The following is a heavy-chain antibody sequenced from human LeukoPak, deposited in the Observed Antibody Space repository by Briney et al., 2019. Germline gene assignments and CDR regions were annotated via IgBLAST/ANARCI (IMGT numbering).Heavy chain of an antibody. CDR2: INHSGST. Sequence: SETLSLTCAIYGGSFSGYYWSWIRQPPGKGLEWIGEINHSGSTNYSPSLKSRVTISVDTSRNQFSLKLSSVTAADTAVYYCARGPSPHNWFDPWGQGTLVTVSS. CDR1: GGSFSGYY. D-gene: IGHD6-6*01. CDR3: ARGPSPHNWFDP. J-gene: IGHJ5*02. V-gene: IGHV4-34*01.